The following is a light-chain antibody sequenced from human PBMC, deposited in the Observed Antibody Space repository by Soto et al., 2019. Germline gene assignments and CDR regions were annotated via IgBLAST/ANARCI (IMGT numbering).Light chain of an antibody. CDR3: QQRSDWPWT. CDR1: QSVSNF. CDR2: DVS. Sequence: EIVLTQSPATLSLSPGERGTLSCRASQSVSNFLAWYQQQPGQAPRLLVYDVSNRATGIPARFSGSGSGTDFTLTISNLEPEDFAVYYCQQRSDWPWTFGQGTKVEVK. J-gene: IGKJ1*01. V-gene: IGKV3-11*01.